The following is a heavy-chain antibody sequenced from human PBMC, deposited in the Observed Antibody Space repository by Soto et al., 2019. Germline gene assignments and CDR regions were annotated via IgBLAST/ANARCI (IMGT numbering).Heavy chain of an antibody. D-gene: IGHD6-6*01. J-gene: IGHJ4*02. CDR3: ARTGGGMAARPLEY. CDR2: ISAYNGNK. CDR1: GYMFTTYG. Sequence: QVQLVQSGGEVKKPGASVEVSCRTSGYMFTTYGMSWVRQAPGEGLAWMAWISAYNGNKKYAQKFQGRVTMTTDTSTSTVSMELRNLTSDDTGTYFCARTGGGMAARPLEYWGQGTLVTVSS. V-gene: IGHV1-18*04.